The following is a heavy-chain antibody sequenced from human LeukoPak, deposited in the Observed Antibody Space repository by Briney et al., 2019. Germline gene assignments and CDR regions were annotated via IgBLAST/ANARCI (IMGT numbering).Heavy chain of an antibody. D-gene: IGHD6-25*01. CDR2: TYYRSNYNT. V-gene: IGHV6-1*01. J-gene: IGHJ3*01. CDR1: GDSVSTSGVA. Sequence: QTLSLSCAVSGDSVSTSGVAWDWVRQSPSRGLEWLVRTYYRSNYNTDYAVSVKIRIVVNPDTSKNQFSLQLTSVTSEDTAVYYCARGRASAFDVWGQGTMVTVSS. CDR3: ARGRASAFDV.